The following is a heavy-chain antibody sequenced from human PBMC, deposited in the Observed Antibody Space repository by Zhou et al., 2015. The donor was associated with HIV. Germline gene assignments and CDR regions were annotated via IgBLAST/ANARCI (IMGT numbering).Heavy chain of an antibody. J-gene: IGHJ3*01. V-gene: IGHV3-9*01. CDR2: VSWNSGTT. Sequence: EVQLVESGGGFVQPGRSLRLSCAASGFTFDDYAMHWVRQAPGKGLEWVSSVSWNSGTTGYADSVKGRFTISRDSAKNSLYLQMSSLRLEDTAFYYCVKDLWQQLVRGAFDVWGQGTLVTVSS. D-gene: IGHD3-10*02. CDR3: VKDLWQQLVRGAFDV. CDR1: GFTFDDYA.